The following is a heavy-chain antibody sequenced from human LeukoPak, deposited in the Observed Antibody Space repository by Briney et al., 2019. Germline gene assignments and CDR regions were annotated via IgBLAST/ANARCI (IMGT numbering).Heavy chain of an antibody. CDR1: GGSFSGYY. CDR2: INHSGST. V-gene: IGHV4-34*01. D-gene: IGHD2-21*02. Sequence: PSETLSLTCAVYGGSFSGYYRSWIRQPPGKGLEWIGEINHSGSTNYNPSLKSRVTISVDTSKNQFSLKLSSVTAADTAVYYCARVSVYCGGDCYAFDYWGQGTLVTVSS. J-gene: IGHJ4*02. CDR3: ARVSVYCGGDCYAFDY.